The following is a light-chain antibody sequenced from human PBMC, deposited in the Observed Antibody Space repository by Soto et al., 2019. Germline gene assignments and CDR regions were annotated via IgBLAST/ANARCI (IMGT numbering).Light chain of an antibody. CDR1: SSDVGDYNY. CDR2: DVS. J-gene: IGLJ1*01. V-gene: IGLV2-14*03. CDR3: SSYASSGTYV. Sequence: QSVLTQPASVSGSPGQSITISCTGTSSDVGDYNYVSWYQQHPGKAPKLMIYDVSNRPSGVSNRFFGSKSGNTASLTISGLQAEDEADYYCSSYASSGTYVFGTGTKVTVL.